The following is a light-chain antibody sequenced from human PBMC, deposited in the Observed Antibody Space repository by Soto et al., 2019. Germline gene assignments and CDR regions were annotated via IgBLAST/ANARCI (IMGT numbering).Light chain of an antibody. CDR1: SSDVGGYND. CDR3: RSYTSSSTIHV. J-gene: IGLJ1*01. Sequence: QSVLTKPASVSRSPGQSITISCTGTSSDVGGYNDVFWYQQHPGKAAKLMIYEVSIRPSGVPSRFSASKSGNTAYLTNSGLQAEDEADYYCRSYTSSSTIHVFGTGTKGTGL. CDR2: EVS. V-gene: IGLV2-14*01.